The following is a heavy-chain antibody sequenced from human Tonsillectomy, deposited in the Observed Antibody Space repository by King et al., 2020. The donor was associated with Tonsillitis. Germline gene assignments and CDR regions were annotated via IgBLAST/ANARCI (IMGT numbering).Heavy chain of an antibody. CDR3: ARVSLDLDILTVYYKRDYYFDS. Sequence: QLQESGPGLVKPSETLSLTCSVSGGSVSSGSYYWSWIRQPPGQGLEWIGYSYYSGFTNYNPSLKSRVTISQDTSRSQFSLKLRSVTAADTAVYYCARVSLDLDILTVYYKRDYYFDSWGQGTLFIVSS. CDR2: SYYSGFT. CDR1: GGSVSSGSYY. V-gene: IGHV4-61*01. D-gene: IGHD3-9*01. J-gene: IGHJ4*02.